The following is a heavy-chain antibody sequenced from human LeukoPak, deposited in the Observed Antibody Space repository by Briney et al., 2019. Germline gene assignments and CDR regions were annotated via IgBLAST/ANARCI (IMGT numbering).Heavy chain of an antibody. D-gene: IGHD3-16*01. CDR3: ARYGGLRDY. V-gene: IGHV4-61*02. CDR2: IYTSGST. Sequence: SETLSLTCTVSGGSISSGSYYWSWIRQPAGKGLEWIGRIYTSGSTNYNPSLKSRVTISVDTSKNQFSLKLSSVAAADTAVYYCARYGGLRDYWGQGTLVTVSS. CDR1: GGSISSGSYY. J-gene: IGHJ4*02.